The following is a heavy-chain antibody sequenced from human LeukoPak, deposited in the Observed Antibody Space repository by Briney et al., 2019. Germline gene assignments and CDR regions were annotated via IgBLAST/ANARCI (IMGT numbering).Heavy chain of an antibody. CDR2: IYSGGST. CDR1: GFTFSSYA. D-gene: IGHD3-22*01. V-gene: IGHV3-23*03. CDR3: AKDLYYYDRGVAFDI. Sequence: GGSLRLSCAASGFTFSSYAMSWVRQAPGKGLEWVSVIYSGGSTYYADSVKGRFTISRDNSKNTLYLQMNSLRAEDTAVYYCAKDLYYYDRGVAFDIWGQGTMVTVSS. J-gene: IGHJ3*02.